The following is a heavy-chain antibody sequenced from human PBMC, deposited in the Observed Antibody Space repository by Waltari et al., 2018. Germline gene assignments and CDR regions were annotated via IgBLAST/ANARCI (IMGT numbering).Heavy chain of an antibody. V-gene: IGHV1-69*08. CDR3: ARGIAVAGTTGSFDY. D-gene: IGHD6-19*01. Sequence: QVQLVQSGAEVKKPGSSVKVSCKASGGTFSSYAISWGRQAPGQGLEWMGRIIPIVGTANYAQKFQGRVTITADKSTSTAYMELSSLRSEDTAVYYCARGIAVAGTTGSFDYWGQGTLVTVSS. CDR1: GGTFSSYA. J-gene: IGHJ4*02. CDR2: IIPIVGTA.